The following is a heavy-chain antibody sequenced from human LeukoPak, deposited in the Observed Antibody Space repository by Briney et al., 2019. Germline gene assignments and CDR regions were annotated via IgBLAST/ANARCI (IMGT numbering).Heavy chain of an antibody. Sequence: ASVKVSCKASGGTFSSYAISWVRQAPGQGLEWMGRIIPILGIANYAQKFQGRVTITADKSTSTAYMELSSLRSEDTAVYYCAVPSTTVTPNFDYWGQGTLVTASS. CDR1: GGTFSSYA. J-gene: IGHJ4*02. CDR2: IIPILGIA. CDR3: AVPSTTVTPNFDY. D-gene: IGHD4-17*01. V-gene: IGHV1-69*04.